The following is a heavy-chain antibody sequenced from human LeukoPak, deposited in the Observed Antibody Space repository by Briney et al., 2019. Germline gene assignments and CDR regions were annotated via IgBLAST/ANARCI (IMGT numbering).Heavy chain of an antibody. CDR3: AKDTIAAA. D-gene: IGHD6-13*01. CDR1: GFTFSSYG. CDR2: ISYDGSNK. J-gene: IGHJ5*02. Sequence: GGSLRLSCAASGFTFSSYGMHWVRQAPGKGLEWVAVISYDGSNKYYADSVKGRFTISRDNSKNTLYLQMNSLRAEDTAVYYCAKDTIAAAWGQGTLVTASS. V-gene: IGHV3-30*18.